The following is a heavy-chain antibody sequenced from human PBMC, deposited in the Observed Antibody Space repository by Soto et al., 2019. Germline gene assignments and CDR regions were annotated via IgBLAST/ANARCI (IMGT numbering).Heavy chain of an antibody. D-gene: IGHD1-26*01. CDR1: GFTFSSYG. CDR2: IAYDGSNK. CDR3: AKDHLSGSYSYFDD. Sequence: QVQLVESGGGVVQPGRSLRLSCAASGFTFSSYGMHWVRQAPGTGLEWVAVIAYDGSNKYYADSVKGRFTISRDNSKNTLYLQMNSLRAEDTAVYYCAKDHLSGSYSYFDDWGQGSLVTVSS. J-gene: IGHJ4*02. V-gene: IGHV3-30*18.